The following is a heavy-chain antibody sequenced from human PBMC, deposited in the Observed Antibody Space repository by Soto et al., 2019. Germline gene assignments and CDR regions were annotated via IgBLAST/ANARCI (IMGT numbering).Heavy chain of an antibody. CDR3: ARGFGYCSGGSCYHPGDY. CDR1: GGTFSSYA. Sequence: VASVKVSCKASGGTFSSYAISWVRQAPGQGLEWMGGIIPIFGTANYAQKFQGRVTITADESTSTAYMELSSLRSEDTAVYYCARGFGYCSGGSCYHPGDYWGQGTLVTVSS. CDR2: IIPIFGTA. V-gene: IGHV1-69*13. D-gene: IGHD2-15*01. J-gene: IGHJ4*02.